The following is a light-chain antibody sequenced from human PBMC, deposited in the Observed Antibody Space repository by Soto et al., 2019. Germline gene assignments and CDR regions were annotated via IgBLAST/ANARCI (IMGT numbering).Light chain of an antibody. CDR1: QSVSRNN. V-gene: IGKV3-20*01. J-gene: IGKJ5*01. CDR3: HQYGSSPPVT. CDR2: GAS. Sequence: EIVLTQSPGTLSLSPGERATLSCRASQSVSRNNLVWYQQRPGQPPRLLIYGASSRATGIPDRFSGSGSGTDFTLTISRLEPEDFAMYYCHQYGSSPPVTFGQGTRLEIK.